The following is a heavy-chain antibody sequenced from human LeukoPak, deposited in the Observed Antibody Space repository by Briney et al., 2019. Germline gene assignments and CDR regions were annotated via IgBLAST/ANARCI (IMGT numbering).Heavy chain of an antibody. CDR1: GFTFSSYA. CDR3: ARDHEVDYGDYFAFDI. V-gene: IGHV3-23*01. J-gene: IGHJ3*02. CDR2: ISGSGGST. D-gene: IGHD4-17*01. Sequence: GGSLRLSCSASGFTFSSYAMSWVRQAPGKGLEWFSAISGSGGSTYYADSVKGRFTISRDNAKNSLYLQMNSLRAEDTAVYYCARDHEVDYGDYFAFDIWGQGTMVTVSS.